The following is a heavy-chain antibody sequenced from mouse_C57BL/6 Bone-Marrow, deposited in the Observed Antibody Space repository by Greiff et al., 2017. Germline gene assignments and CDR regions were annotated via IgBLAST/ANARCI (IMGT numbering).Heavy chain of an antibody. CDR1: GYTFTSYG. D-gene: IGHD1-1*02. Sequence: QVQLQQSGAELARPGASVKLSCKASGYTFTSYGISWVKQRTGQGLEWIGEIYPRSGNTYYNEKFKGKATLTADKSSSTAYMALSSLTSEDSAVYFCARPYGDAMDYWGQGTSVTVSS. J-gene: IGHJ4*01. V-gene: IGHV1-81*01. CDR3: ARPYGDAMDY. CDR2: IYPRSGNT.